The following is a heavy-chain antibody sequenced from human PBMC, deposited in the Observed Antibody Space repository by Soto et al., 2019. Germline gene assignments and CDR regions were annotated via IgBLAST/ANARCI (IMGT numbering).Heavy chain of an antibody. V-gene: IGHV1-18*01. CDR3: ARDGVAGHLIDY. CDR2: ISAYNGNT. J-gene: IGHJ4*02. D-gene: IGHD6-19*01. CDR1: GYTFTSYG. Sequence: ASVKVSCKASGYTFTSYGISWVRQAPGQGLEWMGWISAYNGNTNYAQKHQGGVTMTTDTSTSTDYMELRSLRSDDTAVYYCARDGVAGHLIDYWGQGTLVTVSS.